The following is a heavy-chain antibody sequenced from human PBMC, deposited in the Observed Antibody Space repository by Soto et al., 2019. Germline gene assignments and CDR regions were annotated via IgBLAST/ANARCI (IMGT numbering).Heavy chain of an antibody. CDR2: IIPIFGTA. D-gene: IGHD2-15*01. CDR3: AGRGYCSGGSCYVWFDP. Sequence: QVQLVQSGAEVKKPGSSVKVSCKASGGTFSSYAISWVRQAPGQGLEWMGGIIPIFGTANYAQKFQGRVTITADKSTRTAYMELSSLRSEDTAVYYCAGRGYCSGGSCYVWFDPWGQGTLVTVSS. CDR1: GGTFSSYA. J-gene: IGHJ5*02. V-gene: IGHV1-69*06.